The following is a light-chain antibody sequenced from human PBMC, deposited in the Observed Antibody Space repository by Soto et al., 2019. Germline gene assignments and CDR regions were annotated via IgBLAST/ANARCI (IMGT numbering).Light chain of an antibody. CDR2: GAS. Sequence: ENVLTQSPGTLSLSPGERATLSCRASQSVSSNFLAWYQQKPGQAPRLLIYGASNRATGIPDRFSGSGSGIDFTLTISRLEPEDFAVYYCQQYDSSPRTFGQGTKVESK. CDR1: QSVSSNF. CDR3: QQYDSSPRT. V-gene: IGKV3-20*01. J-gene: IGKJ1*01.